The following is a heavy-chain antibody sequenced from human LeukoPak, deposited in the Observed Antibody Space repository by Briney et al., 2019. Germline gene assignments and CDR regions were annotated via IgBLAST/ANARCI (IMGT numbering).Heavy chain of an antibody. CDR1: GYTFTSYG. J-gene: IGHJ3*01. V-gene: IGHV1-18*01. D-gene: IGHD2-15*01. CDR2: ISAYNDDT. CDR3: ARDRGYLPDDVDP. Sequence: GASVKVSCKASGYTFTSYGISWVRQAPGQGLEWMGWISAYNDDTNYAQKFQGRVTMTKDTSTSTTYTELRSLRSDDTAVYYCARDRGYLPDDVDPWGQGTMVTVSS.